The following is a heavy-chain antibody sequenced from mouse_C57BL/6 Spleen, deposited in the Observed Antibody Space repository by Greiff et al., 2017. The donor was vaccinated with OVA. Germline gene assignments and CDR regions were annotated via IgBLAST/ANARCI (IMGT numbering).Heavy chain of an antibody. CDR3: ARAEYYGSSWCDY. CDR1: GYTFTDYY. V-gene: IGHV1-26*01. J-gene: IGHJ2*01. Sequence: VQLQQSGPELVKPGASVKISCKASGYTFTDYYMNWVKQSHGKSLEWIGDINPNNGGTSYNQKLKGKATLTVDKSSSTAYMELRSLTSEDSAVYYCARAEYYGSSWCDYWGQGTTLTVSS. CDR2: INPNNGGT. D-gene: IGHD1-1*01.